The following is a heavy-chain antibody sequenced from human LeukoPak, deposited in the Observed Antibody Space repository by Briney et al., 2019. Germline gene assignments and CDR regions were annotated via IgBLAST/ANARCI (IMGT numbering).Heavy chain of an antibody. CDR2: INSDGSST. Sequence: GGSLRLSCAASGFTFSSYWMHWVRQAPGKGLVWVSRINSDGSSTSYADSVKGRFTISRDNAKNTLYLQMNSLRAEDTAVYYCARAAGLERRSYYFDYWGQGTLVTVSS. CDR3: ARAAGLERRSYYFDY. J-gene: IGHJ4*02. V-gene: IGHV3-74*01. D-gene: IGHD1-1*01. CDR1: GFTFSSYW.